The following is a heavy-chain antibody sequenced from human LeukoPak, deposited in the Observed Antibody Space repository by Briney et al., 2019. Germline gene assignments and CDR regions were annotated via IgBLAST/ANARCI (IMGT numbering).Heavy chain of an antibody. V-gene: IGHV4-39*01. CDR1: GGSISSSSYY. CDR2: IYYSGST. D-gene: IGHD4-17*01. J-gene: IGHJ4*02. Sequence: SETLSLTCTVSGGSISSSSYYWGWIRQPPGKGLEWIGSIYYSGSTYYNPSLKSRVTISVDTSKNQFSLKLSSVTAADTAVYYCARHVATVTTWDLYYFDYWGQGTLVTVSS. CDR3: ARHVATVTTWDLYYFDY.